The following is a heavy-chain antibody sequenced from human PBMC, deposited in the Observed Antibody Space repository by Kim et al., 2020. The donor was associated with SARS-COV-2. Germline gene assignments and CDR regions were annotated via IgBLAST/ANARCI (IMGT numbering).Heavy chain of an antibody. D-gene: IGHD3-22*01. CDR1: GGSISSSSYY. CDR3: ALPFESYDIRGYYYVFWFY. Sequence: SETLSLTCTVSGGSISSSSYYWGWIRQPPGKGLEWIGSIYYSGSTYYNPSLKSRVTISVDTSNNQFSLKLSSVTAADTAVYYCALPFESYDIRGYYYVFWFYWGQGTLVTVSS. J-gene: IGHJ4*02. V-gene: IGHV4-39*01. CDR2: IYYSGST.